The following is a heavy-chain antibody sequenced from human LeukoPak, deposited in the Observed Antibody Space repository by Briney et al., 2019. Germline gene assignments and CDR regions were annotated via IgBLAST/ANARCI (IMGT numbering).Heavy chain of an antibody. CDR3: ARGGRYCSSTSCYRGRYYFDY. D-gene: IGHD2-2*01. J-gene: IGHJ4*02. CDR1: GGSISSSSYY. V-gene: IGHV4-39*01. CDR2: GYYGGST. Sequence: PAGTLSLTCTVSGGSISSSSYYWGWIRQPPGKGLEWIFSGYYGGSTYYNPSLKRRVIISVDTSKNQFSLKLSSLTAADTAVYYCARGGRYCSSTSCYRGRYYFDYWGQGTLVTVSS.